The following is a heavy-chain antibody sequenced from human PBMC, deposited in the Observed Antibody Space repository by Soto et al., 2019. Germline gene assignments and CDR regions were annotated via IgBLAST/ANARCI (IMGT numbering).Heavy chain of an antibody. J-gene: IGHJ5*02. D-gene: IGHD4-4*01. CDR1: GSAISSGYY. Sequence: RSLTCSVSGSAISSGYYWGWVRQPPGKGLEWIGNIFHTGGTYYNPSLKFRVAISVDMSNNQFSLRLNSVTASDTAIYYCARGGFYTSNPEIWFDPWGQGTLVTVSS. V-gene: IGHV4-38-2*02. CDR2: IFHTGGT. CDR3: ARGGFYTSNPEIWFDP.